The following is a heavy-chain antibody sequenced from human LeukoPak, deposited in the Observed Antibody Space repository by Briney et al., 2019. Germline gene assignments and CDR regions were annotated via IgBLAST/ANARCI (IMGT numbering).Heavy chain of an antibody. D-gene: IGHD1-14*01. CDR1: GGTFSSYA. V-gene: IGHV1-69*06. CDR3: ATLANHGRVLNYYYYYMDV. J-gene: IGHJ6*03. Sequence: ASVKVSCKASGGTFSSYAISWVRQAPGQGLEWMGGIIPIFGTANYAQKFQGRVTITADKSTSTAYMELSSLRSEDTAVYYCATLANHGRVLNYYYYYMDVWGKGTTVTVSS. CDR2: IIPIFGTA.